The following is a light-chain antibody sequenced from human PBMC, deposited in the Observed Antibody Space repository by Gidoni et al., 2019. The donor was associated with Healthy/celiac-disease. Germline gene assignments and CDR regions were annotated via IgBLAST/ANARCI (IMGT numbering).Light chain of an antibody. V-gene: IGKV3-11*01. Sequence: EIVLPQSPATLSLSPGERATLSCRASPSVSSYLAWYQQKPGQAPRLLIHDASNRASGIPARFSGSGSGTDFTLTISSLEPEDFAVYYCQQRSNWPRTFGQGTKVEIK. CDR2: DAS. CDR3: QQRSNWPRT. CDR1: PSVSSY. J-gene: IGKJ1*01.